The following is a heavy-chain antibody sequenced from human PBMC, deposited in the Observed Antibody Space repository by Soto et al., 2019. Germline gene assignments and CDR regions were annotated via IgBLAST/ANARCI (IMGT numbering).Heavy chain of an antibody. CDR2: ISYDGSNK. CDR1: GFTFSSYA. J-gene: IGHJ6*02. V-gene: IGHV3-30-3*01. D-gene: IGHD2-2*01. Sequence: GGSLRLSCAASGFTFSSYAMHWVRQAPGKGLEWVAVISYDGSNKYYADSVKGRFTISRDNSKNTLYLQMNSLRAEDTAVYYCARETEINDGWGTSCPYGMDVWGQGTTVTVSS. CDR3: ARETEINDGWGTSCPYGMDV.